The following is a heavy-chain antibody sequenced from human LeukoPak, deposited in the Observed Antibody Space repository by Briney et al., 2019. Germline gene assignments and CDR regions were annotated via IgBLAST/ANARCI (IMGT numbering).Heavy chain of an antibody. CDR3: AKLTSASGAYGVDV. J-gene: IGHJ6*02. D-gene: IGHD3-10*01. CDR2: ISGSGGSK. CDR1: GFTFSSYA. V-gene: IGHV3-23*01. Sequence: GGSLRLSCAASGFTFSSYAMNWVRQAPGKGLEWVSTISGSGGSKHYADSVEGRFTISRDNTKNTVYLQMNSLRAEDTAIYYCAKLTSASGAYGVDVWGQGTTVTVSS.